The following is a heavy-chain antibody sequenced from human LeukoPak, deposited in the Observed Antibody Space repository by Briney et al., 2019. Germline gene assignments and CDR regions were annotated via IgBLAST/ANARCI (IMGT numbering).Heavy chain of an antibody. CDR1: GFTFSSYE. J-gene: IGHJ6*02. CDR3: ARFQHYYYYGMDV. Sequence: QPGGSLRLSCAASGFTFSSYEMNWVRQAPGKGLEWVSVIYSGGSTYYADSVKGRFTISRDNSKNTLYLQMNSLRAEDTAVYYCARFQHYYYYGMDVWGQGTTVTVSS. D-gene: IGHD3-16*01. V-gene: IGHV3-66*02. CDR2: IYSGGST.